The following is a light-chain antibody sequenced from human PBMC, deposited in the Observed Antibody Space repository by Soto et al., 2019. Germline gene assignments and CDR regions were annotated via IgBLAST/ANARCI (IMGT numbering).Light chain of an antibody. Sequence: DIQMTQSPSSLSASVGDRVTITCRASQSISSYLNWYQQKPGKAPKLLIYAASSLQSGVPSRFRGCGSGTDFTLTISSLQPEDFATYYCQQSYSTPWTFGQGTKVEIK. CDR1: QSISSY. CDR2: AAS. J-gene: IGKJ1*01. CDR3: QQSYSTPWT. V-gene: IGKV1-39*01.